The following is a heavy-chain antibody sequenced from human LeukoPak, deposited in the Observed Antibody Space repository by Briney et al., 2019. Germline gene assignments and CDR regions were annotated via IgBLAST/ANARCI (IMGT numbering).Heavy chain of an antibody. J-gene: IGHJ6*03. Sequence: GGSLRLSCAASGFTVSSNYMSWVRQAPGKGLEWVSVIYSGGSTYYADSVKGRFTISRDNAKNSLYLQMNSLRAEDTAVYYCARDPSTYGSGSYSPRYYMDVWGKGTTVTISS. CDR1: GFTVSSNY. CDR3: ARDPSTYGSGSYSPRYYMDV. CDR2: IYSGGST. V-gene: IGHV3-66*01. D-gene: IGHD3-10*01.